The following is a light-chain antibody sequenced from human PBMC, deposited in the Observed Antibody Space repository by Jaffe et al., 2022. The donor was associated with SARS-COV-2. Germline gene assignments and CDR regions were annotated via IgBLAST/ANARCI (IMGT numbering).Light chain of an antibody. V-gene: IGKV3-20*01. CDR1: QSVGSNY. J-gene: IGKJ1*01. CDR2: GTS. CDR3: HQFDNSPRT. Sequence: EIVLTQSPGTLSLSPGERATLSCRASQSVGSNYLVWYQQKPGQAPRLLIYGTSSRATGIPDRFSGSGSGTDFTLTISRLEPEDFAVYYCHQFDNSPRTFGQGTKVEIK.